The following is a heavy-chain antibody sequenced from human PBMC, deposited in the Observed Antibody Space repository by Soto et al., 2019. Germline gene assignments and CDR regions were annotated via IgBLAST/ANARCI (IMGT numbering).Heavy chain of an antibody. CDR3: ARGSGADAFDI. Sequence: QVQLVQSGAEVKKPGSSVKVSCKVSGGTFNIRWVRQAPGQGLEWMGGIIPVIDTANYARKFQGRVVISAERATNIVYMEMMNLTLEDTAVYYCARGSGADAFDIWGQGTMVTVSS. CDR1: GGTFN. D-gene: IGHD7-27*01. J-gene: IGHJ3*02. CDR2: IIPVIDTA. V-gene: IGHV1-69*06.